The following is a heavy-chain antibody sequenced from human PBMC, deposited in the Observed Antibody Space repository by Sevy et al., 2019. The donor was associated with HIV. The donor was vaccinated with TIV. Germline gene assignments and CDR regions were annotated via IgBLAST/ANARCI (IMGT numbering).Heavy chain of an antibody. V-gene: IGHV3-23*01. CDR2: ISGSGGSGTKT. D-gene: IGHD3-22*01. CDR3: ASKYDSNGYFDY. Sequence: GGSLRLSCAASGFTFSNYAMNWVRQAPGKGLEWDSGISGSGGSGTKTNYADSVKGRFTISRDDSKNSLFLQLNSLRAEDTAIYYSASKYDSNGYFDYWGQGTLVTVSS. J-gene: IGHJ4*02. CDR1: GFTFSNYA.